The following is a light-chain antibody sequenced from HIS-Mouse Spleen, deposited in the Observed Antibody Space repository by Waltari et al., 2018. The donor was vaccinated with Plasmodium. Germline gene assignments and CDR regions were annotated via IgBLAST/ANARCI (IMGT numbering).Light chain of an antibody. V-gene: IGLV1-44*01. CDR1: SSNIGSNT. J-gene: IGLJ2*01. CDR2: SNN. CDR3: AAWDDSLNGPV. Sequence: QSVLTQPPSASGTPGPRVTISCSGSSSNIGSNTVNWYHQLPGTAPKLLIYSNNRRPSGVPDRFAGSKSGTSASLAISGLQSEDEADYYCAAWDDSLNGPVFGGGTKLTVL.